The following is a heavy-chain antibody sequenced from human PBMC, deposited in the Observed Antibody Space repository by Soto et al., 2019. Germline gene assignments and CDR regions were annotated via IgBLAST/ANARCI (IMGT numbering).Heavy chain of an antibody. Sequence: QVQLVQSGAEVKKPGASVKVSCKASGYTFTSYAMHWVRQAPGQRLEWMGWINAGNGNTKYSQKFQGRVTITRDTSASTASMELSSLRSEDTAVYYCARDRGFGELFLRYYYGMDVWGQGTTVTVSS. V-gene: IGHV1-3*01. CDR3: ARDRGFGELFLRYYYGMDV. J-gene: IGHJ6*02. CDR2: INAGNGNT. CDR1: GYTFTSYA. D-gene: IGHD3-10*01.